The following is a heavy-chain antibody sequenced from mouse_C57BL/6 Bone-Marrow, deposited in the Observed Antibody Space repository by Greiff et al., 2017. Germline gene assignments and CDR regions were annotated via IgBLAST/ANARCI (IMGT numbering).Heavy chain of an antibody. CDR3: ARGYYGSSPYYFDY. CDR2: FHPYNDDT. D-gene: IGHD1-1*01. CDR1: GYTFTTYP. Sequence: VKLMESGAELVKPGASVKMSCKASGYTFTTYPIEWMKQNHGKSLEWIGNFHPYNDDTKYNEKFKGKATLTVEKSSSTVYLELSRLTSDDSAVYYCARGYYGSSPYYFDYWGQGTTLTVSS. J-gene: IGHJ2*01. V-gene: IGHV1-47*01.